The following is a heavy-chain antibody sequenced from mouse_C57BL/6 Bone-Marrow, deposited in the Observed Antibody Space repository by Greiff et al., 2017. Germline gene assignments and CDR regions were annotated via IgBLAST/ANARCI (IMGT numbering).Heavy chain of an antibody. J-gene: IGHJ1*03. CDR2: INPSNGGT. CDR1: GYTFTSYW. D-gene: IGHD1-1*01. Sequence: QVQLQQPGTELVKPGASVKLSCKASGYTFTSYWMHWVQQRPGQGLEWIGNINPSNGGTNYNEKFKSKATLTVDKSSSTAYMQLRSLTSEDSAVYYCARTRLNYYGSSYWYFDVWGTGTTVTVSS. CDR3: ARTRLNYYGSSYWYFDV. V-gene: IGHV1-53*01.